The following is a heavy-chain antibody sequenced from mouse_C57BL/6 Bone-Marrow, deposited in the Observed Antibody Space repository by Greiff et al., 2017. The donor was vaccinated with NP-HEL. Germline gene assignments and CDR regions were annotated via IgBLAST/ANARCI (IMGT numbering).Heavy chain of an antibody. V-gene: IGHV1-5*01. Sequence: DVKLVESGTVLARPGASVKMSCKTSGYTFTSYWMHWVKQRPGQGLEWIGAIYPGNSDTSYNQKFKGKAKLTAVTSASTAYMELSSLTNEDSAVYYCTRSGGLRRDYYAMDYWGQGTSVTVSS. CDR2: IYPGNSDT. CDR1: GYTFTSYW. D-gene: IGHD2-4*01. J-gene: IGHJ4*01. CDR3: TRSGGLRRDYYAMDY.